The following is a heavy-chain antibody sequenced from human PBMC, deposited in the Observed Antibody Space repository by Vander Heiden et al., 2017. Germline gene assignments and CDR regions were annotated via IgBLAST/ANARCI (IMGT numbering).Heavy chain of an antibody. J-gene: IGHJ4*02. CDR3: AKDWGGGFDY. D-gene: IGHD3-16*01. Sequence: QVQLVESGGGVVQPGRSLRLSCAASGFTFSSYGMPLGRQAPGKGLGWVAVISYDGSNKYYADSGKGRFTISRDNSKNTLYLQMNSLRAEDTAVYYCAKDWGGGFDYWGQGTLVTVSS. CDR1: GFTFSSYG. V-gene: IGHV3-30*18. CDR2: ISYDGSNK.